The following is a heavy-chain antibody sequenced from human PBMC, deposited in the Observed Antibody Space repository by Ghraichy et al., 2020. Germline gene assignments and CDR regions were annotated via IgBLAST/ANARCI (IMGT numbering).Heavy chain of an antibody. D-gene: IGHD2-15*01. V-gene: IGHV4-39*01. CDR2: SYYSGRT. CDR3: ARRMTRGGYDYFGVDV. Sequence: SETLSLTCTVSGGSISSSSSYWGWIRQPPGKGLEWIGSSYYSGRTYYNPSLKSRVTISVDTSRNQFSLKLTSVTAADTAVYYCARRMTRGGYDYFGVDVWSQGTTVTVSS. CDR1: GGSISSSSSY. J-gene: IGHJ6*02.